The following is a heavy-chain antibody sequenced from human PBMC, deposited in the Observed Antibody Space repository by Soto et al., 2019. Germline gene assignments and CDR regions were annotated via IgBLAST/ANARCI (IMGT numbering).Heavy chain of an antibody. Sequence: SETLSLTCTVSGGSISSGGYYWSWIRQHPGKGLEWIGYIYYSGSTYYNPSLKSRVTISVDTSKNQFSLKLSSVTAADTAVYYCARAGIMITFGGGNWFDPWGQGTLVTVSS. CDR1: GGSISSGGYY. V-gene: IGHV4-31*03. D-gene: IGHD3-16*01. CDR3: ARAGIMITFGGGNWFDP. J-gene: IGHJ5*02. CDR2: IYYSGST.